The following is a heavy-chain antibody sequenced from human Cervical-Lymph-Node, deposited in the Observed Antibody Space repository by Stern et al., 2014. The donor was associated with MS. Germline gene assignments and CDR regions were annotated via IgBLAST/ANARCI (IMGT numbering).Heavy chain of an antibody. CDR2: ISAYNDNT. D-gene: IGHD2-15*01. CDR3: ARGLLGSENAFDI. CDR1: GYTFTSYG. Sequence: QVQLEESGAEVKKPGASVKVSCKASGYTFTSYGISWVRLAPGQGLEWMGCISAYNDNTNYSQKLQGRVATTTDTSTSTAYMELRSLRSDDTAVYYCARGLLGSENAFDIWGQGTMVTVSS. V-gene: IGHV1-18*01. J-gene: IGHJ3*02.